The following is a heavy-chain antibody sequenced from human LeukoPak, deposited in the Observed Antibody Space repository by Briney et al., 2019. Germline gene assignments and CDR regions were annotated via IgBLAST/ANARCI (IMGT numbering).Heavy chain of an antibody. CDR1: GFTFSSYG. V-gene: IGHV3-23*01. D-gene: IGHD5-18*01. Sequence: GGSLRLSCAASGFTFSSYGMSWVRQAPGKGLEWVSAISGSGGSTYYADSVKGRFTISRDNSKNTLYLQMNSLRAEDTAFYYCARDLRTGYTYGYPLDSWGQGTLVTVSS. CDR3: ARDLRTGYTYGYPLDS. CDR2: ISGSGGST. J-gene: IGHJ4*02.